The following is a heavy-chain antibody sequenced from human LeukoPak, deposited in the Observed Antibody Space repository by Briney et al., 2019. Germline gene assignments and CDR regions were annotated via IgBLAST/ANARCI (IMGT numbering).Heavy chain of an antibody. Sequence: SETLSLTCTVSGGSVSSGSYYWSWIRQPPGKGLEWIGYIYYSGSTNYNPSLKSRVTISVDTSKNQFSLKLSSVTAADTAVYYCARDTSYRRVGFDYWGQGTLVTASS. J-gene: IGHJ4*02. CDR2: IYYSGST. V-gene: IGHV4-61*01. D-gene: IGHD2-2*01. CDR1: GGSVSSGSYY. CDR3: ARDTSYRRVGFDY.